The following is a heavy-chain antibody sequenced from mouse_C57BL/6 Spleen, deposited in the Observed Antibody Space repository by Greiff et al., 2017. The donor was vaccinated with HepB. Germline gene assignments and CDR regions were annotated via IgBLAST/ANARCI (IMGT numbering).Heavy chain of an antibody. CDR3: ARKGTEYAMDY. Sequence: QVQLQQSGPELVKPGASVKISCKASGYAFSSSWMNWVKQRPGKGLEWIGRIYPGDGDTNYNGKFKGKATLTADKSSSTAYMQLSSLTSEDSAVYFCARKGTEYAMDYWGQGTSVTVSS. CDR2: IYPGDGDT. CDR1: GYAFSSSW. J-gene: IGHJ4*01. D-gene: IGHD3-3*01. V-gene: IGHV1-82*01.